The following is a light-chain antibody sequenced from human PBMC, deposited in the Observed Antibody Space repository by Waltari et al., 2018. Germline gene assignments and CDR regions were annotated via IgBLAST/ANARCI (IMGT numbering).Light chain of an antibody. Sequence: VLTQSPGTLSLSPGERATLSCRASQSLTKRYLAWYQQKPGQAPRILIYGASSRAAGIPDRFSGSGSGTGFTRTSRRLEPEDFAVYYCQQYGSSILYTFGQGTKREIK. J-gene: IGKJ2*01. CDR1: QSLTKRY. CDR2: GAS. V-gene: IGKV3-20*01. CDR3: QQYGSSILYT.